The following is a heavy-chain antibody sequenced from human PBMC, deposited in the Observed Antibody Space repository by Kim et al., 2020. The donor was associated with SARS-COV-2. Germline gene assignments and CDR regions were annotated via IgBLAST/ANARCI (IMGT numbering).Heavy chain of an antibody. CDR2: DGSNK. V-gene: IGHV3-33*01. Sequence: DGSNKYYADSVKGRFTISRDNSKNTLYLQMNSLRAEDTAVYYCARDQFACWGQGTLVTVSS. D-gene: IGHD2-21*01. J-gene: IGHJ4*02. CDR3: ARDQFAC.